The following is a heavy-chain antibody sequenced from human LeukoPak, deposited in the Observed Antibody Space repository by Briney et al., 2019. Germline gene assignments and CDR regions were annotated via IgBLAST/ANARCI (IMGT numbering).Heavy chain of an antibody. CDR3: AGSSPYYDILTGYYPPGGFDY. V-gene: IGHV4-59*08. Sequence: SSETLSLTCTVSGGSISSYYWSWIRQPPGKGLEWIGYIYYSGSTNYNPSPKSRVTISVDTSKNQFSLKLSSVTAADTAVYYCAGSSPYYDILTGYYPPGGFDYWGQGTLVTVSS. CDR1: GGSISSYY. J-gene: IGHJ4*02. D-gene: IGHD3-9*01. CDR2: IYYSGST.